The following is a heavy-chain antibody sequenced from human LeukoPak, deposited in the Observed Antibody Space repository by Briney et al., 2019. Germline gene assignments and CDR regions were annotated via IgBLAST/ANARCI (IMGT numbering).Heavy chain of an antibody. J-gene: IGHJ3*02. V-gene: IGHV1-2*02. CDR1: GYTFTEYY. Sequence: ASVTVSCTASGYTFTEYYIYWVRQAPGQGLEWMGGINPNSGGTNYAQKFQGRVTMTRDTSNSTASMELSRLISDDTAVYYCARPQDHGGNVENFNIWGQGTMVTVSS. CDR3: ARPQDHGGNVENFNI. CDR2: INPNSGGT. D-gene: IGHD4-23*01.